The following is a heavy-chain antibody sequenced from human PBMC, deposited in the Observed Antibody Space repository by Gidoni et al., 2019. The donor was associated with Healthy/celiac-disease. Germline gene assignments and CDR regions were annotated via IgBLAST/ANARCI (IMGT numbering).Heavy chain of an antibody. CDR1: GFTFSSYG. CDR2: IWYDGSNK. D-gene: IGHD6-19*01. CDR3: ARGRALIAVAGTRYYYGMDV. V-gene: IGHV3-33*01. J-gene: IGHJ6*02. Sequence: QVQLVESGGGVVQPGRSLRLACAASGFTFSSYGMHWVRQAPGKGLAWVAVIWYDGSNKYYAASVKGRFTISRDNSKNTLYLQMNSLRAEDTAVYYCARGRALIAVAGTRYYYGMDVWGQGTTVTVSS.